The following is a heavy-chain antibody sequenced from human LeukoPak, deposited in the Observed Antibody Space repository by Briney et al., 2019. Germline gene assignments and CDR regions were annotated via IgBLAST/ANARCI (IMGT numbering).Heavy chain of an antibody. CDR1: GGSISSGGYY. CDR2: INHSGST. D-gene: IGHD2-21*02. J-gene: IGHJ4*02. V-gene: IGHV4-34*01. CDR3: ARLGAADRLDIVVVTAPSPRAYYFDY. Sequence: PSETLSLTCAVSGGSISSGGYYWSWIRQPPGKGLEWIGEINHSGSTNYNPSLKSRVTISVDTSKNQFSLKLSSVTAADTAVYYCARLGAADRLDIVVVTAPSPRAYYFDYWGQGTLVTVSS.